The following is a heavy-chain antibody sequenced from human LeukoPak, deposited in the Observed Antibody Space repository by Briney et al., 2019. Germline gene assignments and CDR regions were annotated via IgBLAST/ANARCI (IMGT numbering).Heavy chain of an antibody. CDR3: ARAGGMTTVTTFDY. CDR1: EYTFSSYY. D-gene: IGHD4-17*01. J-gene: IGHJ4*02. Sequence: GASVKVSCKASEYTFSSYYMHWVRQAPGQGLEWMGIIDPSGGSTSYAQKFQGRVTMTRDMSTSTAYMELRSLRSDDTAVYYCARAGGMTTVTTFDYWGQGTLVTVSS. CDR2: IDPSGGST. V-gene: IGHV1-46*01.